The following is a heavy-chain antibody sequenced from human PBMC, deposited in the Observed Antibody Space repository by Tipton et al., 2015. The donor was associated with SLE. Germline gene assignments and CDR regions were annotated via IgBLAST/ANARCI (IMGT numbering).Heavy chain of an antibody. J-gene: IGHJ3*02. V-gene: IGHV1-3*01. CDR3: ARDARFADAFDI. Sequence: QLVQSGAEVKKPGASVKVSCEASGYTFTSYAMNWVRQAPGQRLEWMGWISAASGNTKYSQKFQGRVTITRDTSARTVYMELSSLRSEDTAVYYCARDARFADAFDIWGQGTMVTVSS. CDR1: GYTFTSYA. D-gene: IGHD3-3*01. CDR2: ISAASGNT.